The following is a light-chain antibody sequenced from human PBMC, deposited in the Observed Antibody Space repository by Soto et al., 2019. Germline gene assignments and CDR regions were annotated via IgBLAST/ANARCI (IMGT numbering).Light chain of an antibody. Sequence: QSALTQPPSVSGAPGQRVTISCTGSSSNIGAGYDVHWYQQLPGTAPKLLIYDNSNRPSGVPDRISGSKSGTSASLAITGLQADDEADYYCLSYDSSLSGWVFGGGTQLTVL. CDR1: SSNIGAGYD. J-gene: IGLJ3*02. V-gene: IGLV1-40*01. CDR3: LSYDSSLSGWV. CDR2: DNS.